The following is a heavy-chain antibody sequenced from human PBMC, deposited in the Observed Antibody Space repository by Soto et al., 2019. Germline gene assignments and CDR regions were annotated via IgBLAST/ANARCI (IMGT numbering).Heavy chain of an antibody. J-gene: IGHJ4*02. CDR1: GGSVSSGSYY. Sequence: QVQLQESGPGLVKPSETLSLTCTVSGGSVSSGSYYWSWIRQPPGKGLEWIGYIYYSGSTNYNPSLKSRVTISVDTSKNQFSLKLSSVTAADTAVYYCARVRSQLYYYDSSAYDYWGQGTLVTVSS. CDR3: ARVRSQLYYYDSSAYDY. CDR2: IYYSGST. V-gene: IGHV4-61*01. D-gene: IGHD3-22*01.